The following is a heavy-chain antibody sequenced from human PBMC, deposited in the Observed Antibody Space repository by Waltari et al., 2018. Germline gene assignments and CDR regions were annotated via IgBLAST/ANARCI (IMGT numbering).Heavy chain of an antibody. CDR2: ISWNSGSI. J-gene: IGHJ4*02. CDR1: GFTFDDYA. CDR3: AKSTLAVAGTIDY. D-gene: IGHD6-19*01. V-gene: IGHV3-9*01. Sequence: EVQLVESGGGLVQPGRSLRLSCAASGFTFDDYAMHWVRQAPGKGLEWVSGISWNSGSIGYADSVKGRFTISRDNAKNSLYLQMNSLRAEDTALYYCAKSTLAVAGTIDYWGQGTLVTVSS.